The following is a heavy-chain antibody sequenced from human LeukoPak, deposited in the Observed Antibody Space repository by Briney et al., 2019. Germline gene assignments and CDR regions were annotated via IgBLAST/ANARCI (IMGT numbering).Heavy chain of an antibody. D-gene: IGHD1-26*01. CDR1: GFTLSTTA. J-gene: IGHJ4*01. CDR3: AKDASAYSGSYFDS. CDR2: IWYDGSNK. V-gene: IGHV3-33*06. Sequence: ESGGSLRLSCAASGFTLSTTAMHWVRQAPGKGLERVALIWYDGSNKDYADSVKGRFTISRDNSKNTVYLQMNSLRVEDTAVYYCAKDASAYSGSYFDSWGHGILVTVSS.